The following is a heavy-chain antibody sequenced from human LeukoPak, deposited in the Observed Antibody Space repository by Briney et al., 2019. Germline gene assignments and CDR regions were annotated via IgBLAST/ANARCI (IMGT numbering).Heavy chain of an antibody. CDR3: ARGAPPDS. V-gene: IGHV4-31*03. J-gene: IGHJ4*02. Sequence: NPSETLSLTCIVSGASFNTGDYYWNWIRQHPGKGLEWIGHIYNSGSTYYNPSLKSRVTISVDTSKNHFSLRLTSVTAADSAVYYCARGAPPDSWGQGTLVTVSS. CDR2: IYNSGST. CDR1: GASFNTGDYY.